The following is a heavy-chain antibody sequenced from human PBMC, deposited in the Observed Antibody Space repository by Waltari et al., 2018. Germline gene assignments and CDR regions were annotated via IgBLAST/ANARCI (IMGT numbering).Heavy chain of an antibody. Sequence: EVQLLESGGGLVQPGGSLRLSCAASGFTFSSYAMSWVRQAPGKGLECVSASSGSGGSTYYADSVKGRFTISRDNSKNTLYLQMNSLRAEDTAVYYCVKDGRWLRRDYFDYWGQGTLVTVSS. CDR3: VKDGRWLRRDYFDY. D-gene: IGHD5-12*01. J-gene: IGHJ4*02. CDR2: SSGSGGST. CDR1: GFTFSSYA. V-gene: IGHV3-23*01.